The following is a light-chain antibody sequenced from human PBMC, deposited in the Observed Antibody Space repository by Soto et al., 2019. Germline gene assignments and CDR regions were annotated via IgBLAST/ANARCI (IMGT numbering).Light chain of an antibody. V-gene: IGKV3-15*01. J-gene: IGKJ1*01. CDR3: QQYNNWPPYT. Sequence: EIVMTQSPATLSVSPGERATLSCRASQSVSSNLAWYQQKPGQAPRLLIYGASTRATGIPARFSGSGSGTKFTLTINSLQSEDFAVYYCQQYNNWPPYTFGQGT. CDR1: QSVSSN. CDR2: GAS.